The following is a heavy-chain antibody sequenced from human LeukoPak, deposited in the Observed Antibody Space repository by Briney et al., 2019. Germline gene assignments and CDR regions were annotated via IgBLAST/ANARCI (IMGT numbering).Heavy chain of an antibody. CDR3: AKNAGRGRPSDY. D-gene: IGHD1-26*01. J-gene: IGHJ4*02. CDR1: GDSISEYY. CDR2: IYYTGVI. V-gene: IGHV4-59*01. Sequence: PSETLSLTCTVSGDSISEYYWSWVRQPPGKGPGWIGYIYYTGVINYNPSLKSRVTISLDTSRNEFSLKLKALTAADTATYYCAKNAGRGRPSDYWSQGTLVTVSS.